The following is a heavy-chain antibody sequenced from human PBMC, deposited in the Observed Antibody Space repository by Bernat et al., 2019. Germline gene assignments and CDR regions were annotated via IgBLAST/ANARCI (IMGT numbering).Heavy chain of an antibody. J-gene: IGHJ6*04. CDR3: ARAHLTPWGDYCGSGSYYNRDV. V-gene: IGHV3-33*01. Sequence: QVQLVESGGGVVQPGRSLRLSCAASGFTFSSYGMHWVRQAPGKGLEWVAVIWYEGSNKYYADSVKGRFTISRDNSKNTLYLQMNSLRAEDTAVYYCARAHLTPWGDYCGSGSYYNRDVWGKGTTVTVSS. D-gene: IGHD3-10*01. CDR2: IWYEGSNK. CDR1: GFTFSSYG.